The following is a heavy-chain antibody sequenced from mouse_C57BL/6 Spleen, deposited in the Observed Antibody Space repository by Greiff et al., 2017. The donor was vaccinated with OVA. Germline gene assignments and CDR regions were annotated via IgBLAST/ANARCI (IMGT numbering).Heavy chain of an antibody. CDR3: ARRGAGGYPWFAY. Sequence: QVQLQQPGAELVRPGSSVKLSCKASGYTFTSYWMDWVKQRPGQGLEWIGNIYPSDSETHYNQKFKDKATLTVDKSSSTAYMQLSSLTSEDSAVYYCARRGAGGYPWFAYWGQGTLVTVSA. CDR1: GYTFTSYW. J-gene: IGHJ3*01. V-gene: IGHV1-61*01. CDR2: IYPSDSET. D-gene: IGHD2-2*01.